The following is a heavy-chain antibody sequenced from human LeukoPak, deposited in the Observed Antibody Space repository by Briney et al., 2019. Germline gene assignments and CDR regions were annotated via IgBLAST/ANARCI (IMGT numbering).Heavy chain of an antibody. CDR2: IYYSGST. J-gene: IGHJ4*02. Sequence: KPSETLSLTCTVSGGSISSSSYYWGWIRQPPGKGLEWIGSIYYSGSTYYNPSLKSRVTISVDTSKNQFSLKLSSVTAADTAVYYCARYSKTSFDYWGQGTLVTVSS. CDR1: GGSISSSSYY. D-gene: IGHD2-21*01. CDR3: ARYSKTSFDY. V-gene: IGHV4-39*01.